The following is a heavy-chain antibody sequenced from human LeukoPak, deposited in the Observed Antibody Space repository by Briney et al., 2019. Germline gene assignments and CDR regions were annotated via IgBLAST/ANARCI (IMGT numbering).Heavy chain of an antibody. J-gene: IGHJ5*02. V-gene: IGHV3-33*01. CDR1: GFTFSSYG. Sequence: PGGSLRLSCAASGFTFSSYGMPWVRQAPGKGLEWVAVIWYDGSNKYYADSVKGRFTISRDNSKNTLYLQMNSLRAEDTAVYYCAIGLAHAWGQGTLVTVSS. CDR3: AIGLAHA. CDR2: IWYDGSNK.